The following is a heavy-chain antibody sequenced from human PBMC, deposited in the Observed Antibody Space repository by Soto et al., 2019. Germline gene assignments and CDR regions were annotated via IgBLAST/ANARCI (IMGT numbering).Heavy chain of an antibody. Sequence: QVQLVESGGGVVQPGRSLRLSCAASGFTFSSYGMHWVRQAPGKGLEWVAVISYDGSNKYYADSVKGRFTISRDNSKNTLYRQMNSLRAEDTAVYYCAKDGTGGDYDYWGQGTLVTVSS. CDR1: GFTFSSYG. J-gene: IGHJ4*02. V-gene: IGHV3-30*18. CDR3: AKDGTGGDYDY. D-gene: IGHD3-16*01. CDR2: ISYDGSNK.